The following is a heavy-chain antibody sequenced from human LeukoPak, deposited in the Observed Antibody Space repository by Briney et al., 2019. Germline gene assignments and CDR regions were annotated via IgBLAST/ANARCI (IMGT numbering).Heavy chain of an antibody. V-gene: IGHV3-48*01. CDR1: GFSFRTSD. D-gene: IGHD7-27*01. CDR3: ARDLLTGNDY. Sequence: PGGSLRLSCAASGFSFRTSDMNWVRQAPRKGLGWVSHISSSGSTIYYADSVEGRFTVSRDNFEDSLYLQMSSLRAEDTAVYYCARDLLTGNDYWGQGTLVTVSS. CDR2: ISSSGSTI. J-gene: IGHJ4*02.